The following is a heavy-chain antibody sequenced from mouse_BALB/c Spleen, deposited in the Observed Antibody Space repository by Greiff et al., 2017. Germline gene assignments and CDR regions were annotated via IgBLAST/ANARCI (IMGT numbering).Heavy chain of an antibody. Sequence: EVMLVESGGGLVQPGGSLRLSCATSGFTFTDYYMSWVRQPPGKALEWLGFIRNKANGYTTEYSASVKGRFTISRDNSQSILYLQMNTLRAEDSATYYCARDMGWLLLYAMDYWGQGTSVTVSS. CDR1: GFTFTDYY. CDR2: IRNKANGYTT. CDR3: ARDMGWLLLYAMDY. J-gene: IGHJ4*01. V-gene: IGHV7-3*02. D-gene: IGHD2-3*01.